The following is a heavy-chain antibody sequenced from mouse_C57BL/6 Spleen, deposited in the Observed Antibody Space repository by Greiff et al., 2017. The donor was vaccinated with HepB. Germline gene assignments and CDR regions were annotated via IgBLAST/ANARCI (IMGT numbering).Heavy chain of an antibody. D-gene: IGHD2-4*01. CDR3: ARSDDYDGSYAMDY. CDR2: IYPGSGST. J-gene: IGHJ4*01. Sequence: QVQLKQPGAELVKPGASVKMSCKASGYTFTSYWITWVKQRPGQGLEWIGDIYPGSGSTNYNEKFKSKATLTVDTSSSTAYMQLSSLTSEDSAVYYCARSDDYDGSYAMDYWGQGTSVTVSS. CDR1: GYTFTSYW. V-gene: IGHV1-55*01.